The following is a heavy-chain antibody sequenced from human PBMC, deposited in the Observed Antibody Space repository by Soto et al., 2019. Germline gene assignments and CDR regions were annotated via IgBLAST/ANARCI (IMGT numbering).Heavy chain of an antibody. V-gene: IGHV1-69*04. CDR3: ARDYYYGMDV. CDR1: GGTFSSYT. CDR2: IIPILGIA. Sequence: GASVKVSCKASGGTFSSYTISWVRQAPGQGLEWMGRIIPILGIANYAQKFQGRVTITADKSTSTAYMQLNSVTPEDTAVYFCARDYYYGMDVWGHGTTVTVSS. J-gene: IGHJ6*02.